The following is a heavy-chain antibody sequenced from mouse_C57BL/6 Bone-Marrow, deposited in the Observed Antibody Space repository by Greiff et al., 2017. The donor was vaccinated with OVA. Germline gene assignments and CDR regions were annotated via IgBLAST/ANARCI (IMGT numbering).Heavy chain of an antibody. CDR1: GYTFTSYT. CDR3: ARSKYGNYQAWFAY. CDR2: INPSSGYT. J-gene: IGHJ3*01. V-gene: IGHV1-4*01. Sequence: VQLQQSGAELARPGASVKMSCKASGYTFTSYTMHWVKQRPGQGLEWIGYINPSSGYTKYNQKFKDKATLTADKSSSTAYMQLSSLTSEDSAVYYCARSKYGNYQAWFAYWGQGTLVTVSA. D-gene: IGHD2-10*02.